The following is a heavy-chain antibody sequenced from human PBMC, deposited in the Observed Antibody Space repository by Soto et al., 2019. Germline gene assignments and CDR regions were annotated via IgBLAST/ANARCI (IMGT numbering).Heavy chain of an antibody. J-gene: IGHJ4*02. CDR1: GYDFNTNW. Sequence: PGESLKISCRGSGYDFNTNWFGWVRQLPGRGLEWVGIMYPGDSDTRLHPSLQGHVTLSADVTVSTAFLQWRTLKTSDSGMYFCARLPSDCNKTSCYYADHWGQGTSVTVSS. V-gene: IGHV5-51*01. D-gene: IGHD3-22*01. CDR2: MYPGDSDT. CDR3: ARLPSDCNKTSCYYADH.